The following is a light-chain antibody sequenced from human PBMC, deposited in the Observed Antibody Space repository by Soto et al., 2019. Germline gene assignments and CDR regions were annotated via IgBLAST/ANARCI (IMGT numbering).Light chain of an antibody. CDR1: QNIIRY. V-gene: IGKV1-39*01. Sequence: DIQMTQSPSSLSASVGDRVTITCRASQNIIRYLNWYQQKPGKAPKLVISTAISLQSGVASRFSGSGSGTDFTLTISSLQPEDVATYYCHQSYSAQTFGQGTKVEIK. J-gene: IGKJ1*01. CDR3: HQSYSAQT. CDR2: TAI.